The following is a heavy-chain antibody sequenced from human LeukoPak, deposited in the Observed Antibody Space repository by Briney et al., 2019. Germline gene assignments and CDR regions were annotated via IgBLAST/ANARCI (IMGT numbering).Heavy chain of an antibody. CDR3: AREGCSGGSCYNDAFDI. V-gene: IGHV4-39*07. CDR2: IYYSGST. J-gene: IGHJ3*02. CDR1: GGSVSSTDY. D-gene: IGHD2-15*01. Sequence: PSETLSLTCTVSGGSVSSTDYWGWIRQPPGKGLEWIATIYYSGSTYYNPSLKSRPTISLDTSKKQFFLKLRSVTAADTAVYYCAREGCSGGSCYNDAFDIWGQGTMVTVSS.